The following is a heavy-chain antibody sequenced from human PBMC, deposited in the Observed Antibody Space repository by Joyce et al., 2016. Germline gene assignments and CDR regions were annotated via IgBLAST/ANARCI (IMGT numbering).Heavy chain of an antibody. D-gene: IGHD6-25*01. V-gene: IGHV4-34*01. CDR2: INYSGTT. CDR3: ARARLVAEFFFDS. CDR1: GGSFSGYY. Sequence: QVQLQQWGAGLLKPLGILSLTCGGYGGSFSGYYWSWGRQPPGKGLEWIGEINYSGTTNYNASLKSRVSISVDTSKNQFSLKLSSVTAADTAVYYCARARLVAEFFFDSWAQGTLVTVSS. J-gene: IGHJ4*02.